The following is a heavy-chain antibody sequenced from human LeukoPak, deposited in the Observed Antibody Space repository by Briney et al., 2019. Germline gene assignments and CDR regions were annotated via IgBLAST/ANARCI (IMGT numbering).Heavy chain of an antibody. CDR3: ARDVRFNYYDSSGYYP. D-gene: IGHD3-22*01. Sequence: SGGSLRLSCAASGFTFSSYSMNWVRQAPGKGLEWVSYISSSSSYIYYADSVKGRFTISRDNAKNSLYLQMNSLRAEDTAVYYCARDVRFNYYDSSGYYPWGQGTLGTVS. CDR2: ISSSSSYI. V-gene: IGHV3-21*01. CDR1: GFTFSSYS. J-gene: IGHJ5*02.